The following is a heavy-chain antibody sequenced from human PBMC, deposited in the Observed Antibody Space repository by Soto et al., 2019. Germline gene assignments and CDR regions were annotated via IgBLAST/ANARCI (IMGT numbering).Heavy chain of an antibody. CDR1: GASITNYY. Sequence: QVQLHQSGPGLVKPSETLSLTCSVSGASITNYYWTWIRQSPGKGLEWIAYIYYGGTSNYNSSLKGRVTVSVDMSTNQFSLTLNSVTAADTAVYYCAMYYGHGQDYWGQGTLVTVSS. V-gene: IGHV4-59*01. J-gene: IGHJ4*02. CDR2: IYYGGTS. CDR3: AMYYGHGQDY. D-gene: IGHD3-10*01.